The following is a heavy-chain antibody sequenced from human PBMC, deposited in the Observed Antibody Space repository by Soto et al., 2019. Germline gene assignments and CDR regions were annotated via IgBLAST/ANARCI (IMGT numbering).Heavy chain of an antibody. CDR2: ISAYNGNT. Sequence: ASVKVSCKASGYTFTSYGISWVRQAPGQGLEWMGWISAYNGNTNYAQKLQGRVTMTTDTSTSTAYMELRSLRSDDTAVYYRARWFGGSYFGWFDPWGQGTLVTVSS. V-gene: IGHV1-18*01. CDR1: GYTFTSYG. D-gene: IGHD1-26*01. J-gene: IGHJ5*02. CDR3: ARWFGGSYFGWFDP.